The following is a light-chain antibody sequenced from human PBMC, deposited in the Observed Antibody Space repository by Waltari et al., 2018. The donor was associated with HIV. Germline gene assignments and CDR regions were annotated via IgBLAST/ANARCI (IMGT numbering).Light chain of an antibody. J-gene: IGLJ2*01. CDR1: SSDVGGYNY. Sequence: QSALAQPASVSGSPGQSITISCTGTSSDVGGYNYVSWYQQHPDKAPKLIVYEVSNRPSGVSNRFSGSKSGNTASLTISGLQAEDEADYCCSSYTSSSTPVVFGGGTKLTVL. CDR2: EVS. CDR3: SSYTSSSTPVV. V-gene: IGLV2-14*01.